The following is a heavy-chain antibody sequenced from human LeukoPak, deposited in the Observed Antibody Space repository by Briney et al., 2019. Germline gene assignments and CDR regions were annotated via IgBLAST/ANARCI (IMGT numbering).Heavy chain of an antibody. J-gene: IGHJ3*02. V-gene: IGHV1-18*01. CDR1: GYTFTSYG. CDR2: ISAYNGNT. CDR3: ARLRDYGDYYDAFDI. D-gene: IGHD4-17*01. Sequence: ASVKVSCKASGYTFTSYGISWVRQAPGQGLEWMGWISAYNGNTNYAQKLQGRVTITTDTSTSTAYMELRSLRSDDTAVYYCARLRDYGDYYDAFDIWGQGTMVTVSS.